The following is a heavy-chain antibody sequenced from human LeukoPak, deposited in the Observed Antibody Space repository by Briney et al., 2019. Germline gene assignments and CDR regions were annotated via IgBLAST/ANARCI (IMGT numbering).Heavy chain of an antibody. D-gene: IGHD3-10*01. V-gene: IGHV1-18*01. J-gene: IGHJ3*02. Sequence: ASVKVSCKASGYTFTSYGISWVRQAPGQGLEWMGWISAYNGNTNYAQKLQGRVTMTTDTSMSTAYMELRSLRSDDTAVYYCARMRYYGSGSYYTVGAFDIWGQGTMVTVSS. CDR3: ARMRYYGSGSYYTVGAFDI. CDR2: ISAYNGNT. CDR1: GYTFTSYG.